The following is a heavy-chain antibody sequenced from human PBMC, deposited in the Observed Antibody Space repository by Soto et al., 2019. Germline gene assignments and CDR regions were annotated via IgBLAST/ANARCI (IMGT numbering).Heavy chain of an antibody. CDR1: GGTFSSYA. V-gene: IGHV1-69*01. D-gene: IGHD2-21*01. Sequence: QVQLVQSGAEVKKPGSSVKVSCKASGGTFSSYAISWVRQAPGQGLEWMGGIIPIFGTANYAQKFQGRVTITADESTSTAYMELSGLRSEDTAVYYCARGHSPEGTLGMDVWGQGTTVTVSS. J-gene: IGHJ6*02. CDR2: IIPIFGTA. CDR3: ARGHSPEGTLGMDV.